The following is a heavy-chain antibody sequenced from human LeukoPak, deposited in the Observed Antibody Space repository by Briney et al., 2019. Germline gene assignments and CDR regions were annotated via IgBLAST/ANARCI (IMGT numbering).Heavy chain of an antibody. J-gene: IGHJ5*02. CDR2: ISYDGSNK. Sequence: PGGSLRLSCAASGFTFSSYAMHWVRQAPGKGLEWVAVISYDGSNKYYADSVKGRFTISRDNSKNTLYLQMNSLRAEDTAVYYCARGPYRAPGYCSGGSCTLPYWFDPWGQGTLVTVSS. D-gene: IGHD2-15*01. V-gene: IGHV3-30*04. CDR1: GFTFSSYA. CDR3: ARGPYRAPGYCSGGSCTLPYWFDP.